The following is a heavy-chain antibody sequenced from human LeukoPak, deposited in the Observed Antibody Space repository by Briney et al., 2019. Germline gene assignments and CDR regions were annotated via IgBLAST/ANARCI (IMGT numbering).Heavy chain of an antibody. CDR3: ARFEVRGVTPRPYGMDV. CDR1: GGTFSSYA. CDR2: IIPILGIA. D-gene: IGHD3-10*01. Sequence: ASVKVSCKASGGTFSSYAISWVRQAPGQGLEWMGRIIPILGIANYAQKFQGRVTITADKSTSTAYMELSSLRPEDTAVYYCARFEVRGVTPRPYGMDVWGQGTTVTVSS. J-gene: IGHJ6*02. V-gene: IGHV1-69*04.